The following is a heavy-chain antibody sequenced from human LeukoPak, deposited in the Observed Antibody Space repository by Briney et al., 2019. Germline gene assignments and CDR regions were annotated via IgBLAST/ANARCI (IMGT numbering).Heavy chain of an antibody. V-gene: IGHV1-8*03. CDR1: GYTFTSYD. CDR3: ARGPPTDNWFDP. J-gene: IGHJ5*02. Sequence: ASVKVSCKASGYTFTSYDINWVRQATGQGLEWMGWMNPNSGNTGYAQKFQGRVTITRNTSISTAYMELSSLRSEDTAVYYCARGPPTDNWFDPWGQGTLVTVSS. CDR2: MNPNSGNT.